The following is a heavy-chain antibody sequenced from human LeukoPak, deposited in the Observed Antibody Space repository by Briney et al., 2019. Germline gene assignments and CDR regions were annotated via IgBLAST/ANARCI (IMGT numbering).Heavy chain of an antibody. J-gene: IGHJ5*02. CDR1: GGSFSGYY. Sequence: PSETLSLTCAVYGGSFSGYYWSWIRQPPGKGLEWIGEINHSGSTNYNPSLKSRVTISVDTSKNQFSLKLSSVTAADTAVYYGARAMIVVVKVCWFDPWGQGTLVTVSS. V-gene: IGHV4-34*01. CDR3: ARAMIVVVKVCWFDP. CDR2: INHSGST. D-gene: IGHD3-22*01.